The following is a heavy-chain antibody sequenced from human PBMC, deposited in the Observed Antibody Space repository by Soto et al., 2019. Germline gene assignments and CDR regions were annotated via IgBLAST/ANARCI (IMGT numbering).Heavy chain of an antibody. Sequence: SGPTLVNPTQTLTLTCTFSGFSLSTSGMCVSWIRQPPGKALEWLACIDLDDDKYYSTSLKTRLTISKDTSKNQVVLTMTNMDPVDTATYYCARIQYYDILTGYFGPSTGYGMDVWGQGTTVTVSS. CDR1: GFSLSTSGMC. D-gene: IGHD3-9*01. CDR3: ARIQYYDILTGYFGPSTGYGMDV. J-gene: IGHJ6*02. V-gene: IGHV2-70*11. CDR2: IDLDDDK.